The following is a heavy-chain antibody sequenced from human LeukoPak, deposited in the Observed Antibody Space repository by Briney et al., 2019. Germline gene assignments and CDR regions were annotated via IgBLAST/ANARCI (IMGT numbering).Heavy chain of an antibody. D-gene: IGHD1-26*01. CDR3: TKREGPMSGSYDYFDP. Sequence: PSETLSLTCTVSGGSISGYYWSWIRQPPGQGLEWIAYIHSNGYTNYNPSLKSRVTISVDTSKNQFSLKVTSMTAADTAMYYCTKREGPMSGSYDYFDPWGQGTLVTVS. J-gene: IGHJ5*02. CDR1: GGSISGYY. V-gene: IGHV4-4*09. CDR2: IHSNGYT.